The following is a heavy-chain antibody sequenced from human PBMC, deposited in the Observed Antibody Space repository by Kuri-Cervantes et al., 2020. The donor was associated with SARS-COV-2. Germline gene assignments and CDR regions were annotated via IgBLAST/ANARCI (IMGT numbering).Heavy chain of an antibody. Sequence: ASVKVSCKASGYTFTSYYMHWVRQAPGQGLEWMGIINPSGGSTSYAQKFQGRVTMTRDTSTSTVYMELSSLRSEDTAVCYCARADIVVVVAAGGAFDIWGQGTMVTVSS. J-gene: IGHJ3*02. V-gene: IGHV1-46*01. CDR3: ARADIVVVVAAGGAFDI. CDR2: INPSGGST. CDR1: GYTFTSYY. D-gene: IGHD2-15*01.